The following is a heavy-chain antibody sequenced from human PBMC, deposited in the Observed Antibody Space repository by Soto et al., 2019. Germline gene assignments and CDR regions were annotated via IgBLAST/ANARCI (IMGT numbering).Heavy chain of an antibody. J-gene: IGHJ2*01. V-gene: IGHV4-31*03. CDR3: ARAELLWFGELLDNWYFDL. CDR1: GGSISSGGYY. CDR2: IYYSGST. D-gene: IGHD3-10*01. Sequence: QVQLQESGPGLVKPSQTLSLTCTVSGGSISSGGYYWSWIRQHPGKGLEWIGYIYYSGSTYYNPSLKSRVTISVDTSKNQFSLKLSSVTAADTAVYYCARAELLWFGELLDNWYFDLWGRGTLVTVSS.